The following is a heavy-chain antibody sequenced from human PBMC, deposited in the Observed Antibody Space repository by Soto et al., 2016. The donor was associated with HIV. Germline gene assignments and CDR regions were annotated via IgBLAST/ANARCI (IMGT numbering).Heavy chain of an antibody. CDR1: GGTLSNYV. CDR2: IIPIFGAA. Sequence: QVQLVQSGAEVKKPGSSVKVSCKAPGGTLSNYVISWVRQAPGQGLEWMGGIIPIFGAANYAQKFQGRVTITADESTSTAYMELNSLTFDDTAVYYCARGSVLSAFDIWGQGTLVIVSS. V-gene: IGHV1-69*01. J-gene: IGHJ3*02. CDR3: ARGSVLSAFDI.